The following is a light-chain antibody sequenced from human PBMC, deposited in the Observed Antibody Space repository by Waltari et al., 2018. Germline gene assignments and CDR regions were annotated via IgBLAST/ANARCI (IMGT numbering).Light chain of an antibody. CDR3: SSYTSSSTVV. Sequence: QSALTQPASVSGSPGQSITISCTGTSSDVGGYHYASWYQQHPGKAPKLMIYEVSNRPSGVSNRFSGSKSGNTASLTISGLQAEDEADDYCSSYTSSSTVVFGGGTKLTVL. J-gene: IGLJ2*01. V-gene: IGLV2-14*01. CDR1: SSDVGGYHY. CDR2: EVS.